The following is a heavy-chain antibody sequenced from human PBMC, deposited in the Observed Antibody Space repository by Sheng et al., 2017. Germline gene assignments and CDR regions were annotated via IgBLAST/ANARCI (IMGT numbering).Heavy chain of an antibody. CDR1: GYSISSGYY. CDR2: IYHSGST. J-gene: IGHJ5*02. CDR3: ARDLEGVAARGNWFDP. D-gene: IGHD2-15*01. Sequence: QVQLQESGPGLVKPSETLSLTCAVSGYSISSGYYWGWIRQPPGKGLEWIGSIYHSGSTYYNPSLKSRVTISVDTSKNQFSLKLSSVTAADTAVYYCARDLEGVAARGNWFDPWGQGTLVTVSS. V-gene: IGHV4-38-2*02.